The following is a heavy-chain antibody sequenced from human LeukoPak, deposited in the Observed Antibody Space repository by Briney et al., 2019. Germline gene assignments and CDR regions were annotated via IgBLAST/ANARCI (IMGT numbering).Heavy chain of an antibody. CDR1: GFTVSSNY. CDR2: IYSGGST. D-gene: IGHD1-20*01. CDR3: ARDGLTVQAFDI. V-gene: IGHV3-53*01. Sequence: GGSLRLSCAASGFTVSSNYMSWVRQAPGKGLEWVSAIYSGGSTYYADSVKGRFTISRDNSKNTLYLQMNSLRAEDTAVYYCARDGLTVQAFDIWGQGTMVTVSS. J-gene: IGHJ3*02.